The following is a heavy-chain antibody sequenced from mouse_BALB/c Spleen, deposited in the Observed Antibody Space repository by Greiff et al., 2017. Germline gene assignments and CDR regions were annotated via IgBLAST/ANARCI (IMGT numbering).Heavy chain of an antibody. CDR2: ISYSGST. J-gene: IGHJ1*01. D-gene: IGHD2-3*01. V-gene: IGHV3-2*02. Sequence: EVQGVESGPGLVKPSQSLSLTCTVTGYSITSDYAWNWIRQFPGNKLEWMGYISYSGSTSYNPSLKSRISITRDTSKNQFFLQLNSVTTEDTATYYCARYDGYYYWYFDVWGAGTTVTVSS. CDR3: ARYDGYYYWYFDV. CDR1: GYSITSDYA.